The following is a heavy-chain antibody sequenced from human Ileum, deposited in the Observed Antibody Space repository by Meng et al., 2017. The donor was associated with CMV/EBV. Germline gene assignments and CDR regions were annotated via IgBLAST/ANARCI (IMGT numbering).Heavy chain of an antibody. Sequence: SLRLSCAASGFTVSSTYVAWVRQALGKGLEWVSVIYSASRIYYADSVKGRFTISRDNSKNTVSLQMNGLRAEDTAVYYCARGLDFDSWGQGTLVTVSS. V-gene: IGHV3-53*01. J-gene: IGHJ4*02. CDR1: GFTVSSTY. D-gene: IGHD2-2*03. CDR2: IYSASRI. CDR3: ARGLDFDS.